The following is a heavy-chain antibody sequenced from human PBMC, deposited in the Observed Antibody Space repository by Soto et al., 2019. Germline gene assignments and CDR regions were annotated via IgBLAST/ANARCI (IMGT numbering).Heavy chain of an antibody. CDR1: GFTFSSYE. V-gene: IGHV3-48*03. J-gene: IGHJ6*02. CDR3: ARVSGYCSGGSCYSGPDYYGMDV. CDR2: ISSSGSTI. Sequence: LRLSCAASGFTFSSYEMNWVRQAPGKGLEWVSYISSSGSTIYYADSVKGRFTISRDNAKNSLYLQMNSLRAEDTAVYYCARVSGYCSGGSCYSGPDYYGMDVWGQGTTVTSP. D-gene: IGHD2-15*01.